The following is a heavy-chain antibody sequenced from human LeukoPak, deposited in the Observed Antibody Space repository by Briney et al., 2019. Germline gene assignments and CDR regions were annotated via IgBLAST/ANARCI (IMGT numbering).Heavy chain of an antibody. CDR2: INPIFGTA. CDR3: AMGGYYRVYFDY. V-gene: IGHV1-69*13. J-gene: IGHJ4*02. D-gene: IGHD3-10*01. Sequence: SVKVSCKASGGTFSSYAISWVRQAPGQGLEWMGGINPIFGTANYAQKFQGRVTITADESTSTAYMELSSLRSEDTAVYYCAMGGYYRVYFDYWGQGTLVTVSS. CDR1: GGTFSSYA.